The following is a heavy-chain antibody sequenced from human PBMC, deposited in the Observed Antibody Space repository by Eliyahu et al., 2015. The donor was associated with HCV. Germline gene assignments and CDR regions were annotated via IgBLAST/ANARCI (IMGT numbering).Heavy chain of an antibody. CDR2: IHYSGST. CDR3: ASGGGGIAVAGTGGWFDP. V-gene: IGHV4-59*13. Sequence: QVQLQESGPGLVKPSETLSLTCPVSGGSXXTYXWXWIRQPPGKGLGWSGXIHYSGSTNYNPXLKSRVTISVXTSKNQFSLNLTSVTAADTAVYYXASGGGGIAVAGTGGWFDPWGQGTLVTVSS. J-gene: IGHJ5*02. CDR1: GGSXXTYX. D-gene: IGHD6-19*01.